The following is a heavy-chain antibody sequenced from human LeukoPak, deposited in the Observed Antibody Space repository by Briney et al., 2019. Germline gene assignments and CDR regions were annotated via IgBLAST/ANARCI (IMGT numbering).Heavy chain of an antibody. Sequence: GGSLRLSCAASGFTFSSYWMSWVRQAPGKGLEWVANIKQDGSEKYYVDSVKGRFTISRDNAKNSLYLQMNSLRAEDTALYYCAKDGCSSTSCYENYYYYYMDVWGKGTTVTVSS. CDR1: GFTFSSYW. CDR2: IKQDGSEK. V-gene: IGHV3-7*03. D-gene: IGHD2-2*01. CDR3: AKDGCSSTSCYENYYYYYMDV. J-gene: IGHJ6*03.